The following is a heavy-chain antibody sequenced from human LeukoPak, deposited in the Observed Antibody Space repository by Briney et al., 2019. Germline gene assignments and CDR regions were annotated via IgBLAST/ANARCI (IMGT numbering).Heavy chain of an antibody. CDR1: GGTFSSYT. CDR3: ARNHYYDSSLGYYFDY. J-gene: IGHJ4*02. D-gene: IGHD3-22*01. CDR2: IIPILGIA. Sequence: SVKVSCKASGGTFSSYTISWVRQAPGQGLEWMGRIIPILGIANYAQKFQGRVTITADKSTSTAYMELSSLRSEDTAVYYCARNHYYDSSLGYYFDYWGQGALVTVSS. V-gene: IGHV1-69*02.